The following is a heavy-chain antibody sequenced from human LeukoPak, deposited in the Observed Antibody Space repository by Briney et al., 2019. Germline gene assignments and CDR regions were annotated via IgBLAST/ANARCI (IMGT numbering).Heavy chain of an antibody. CDR3: AKEGIVVVPTATTSTFDY. D-gene: IGHD2-2*01. CDR2: ISGSGGST. J-gene: IGHJ4*02. Sequence: GGSLRLSCAASGLTFSSYAMSWVRQAPGKGLEWVSAISGSGGSTYYADSVKGRFTISRDNSKNTLYLQMNSLRAEDTAVYYCAKEGIVVVPTATTSTFDYWGQGTLVTVSS. V-gene: IGHV3-23*01. CDR1: GLTFSSYA.